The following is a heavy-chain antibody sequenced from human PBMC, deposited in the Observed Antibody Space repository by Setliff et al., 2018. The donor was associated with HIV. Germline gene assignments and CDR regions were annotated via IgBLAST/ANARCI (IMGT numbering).Heavy chain of an antibody. CDR2: ISGSNSFSST. CDR1: GFSFSSYS. CDR3: ARPFYSFWSDYYLYWYFEL. D-gene: IGHD3-3*01. J-gene: IGHJ2*01. Sequence: GESLKISCAASGFSFSSYSMNWVRQAPGKGLEWISYISGSNSFSSTHYADSVKGRFTISRDNAKNSLFLQMDSLRAEDTAVYYCARPFYSFWSDYYLYWYFELWGRGTRVTVSS. V-gene: IGHV3-48*04.